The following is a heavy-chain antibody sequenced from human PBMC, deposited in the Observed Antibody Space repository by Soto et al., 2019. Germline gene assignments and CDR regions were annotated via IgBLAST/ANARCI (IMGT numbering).Heavy chain of an antibody. D-gene: IGHD3-9*01. CDR3: ASAYDILTGYYKVSNWFDP. CDR1: GGSISSSSYY. CDR2: IYYSGST. Sequence: QLQLQESGPGLVKPSETLSLTCTVSGGSISSSSYYWGWIRQPPGKGLEWIGSIYYSGSTYYNPSLKGRVTISVDTSKNQFSLKLSSVTAADTAVYYCASAYDILTGYYKVSNWFDPWGQGTRVTVSS. V-gene: IGHV4-39*01. J-gene: IGHJ5*02.